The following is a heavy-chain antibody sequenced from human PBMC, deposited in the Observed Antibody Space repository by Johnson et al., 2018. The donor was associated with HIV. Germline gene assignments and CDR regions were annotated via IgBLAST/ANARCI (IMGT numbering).Heavy chain of an antibody. D-gene: IGHD2-8*02. J-gene: IGHJ3*02. CDR3: AREPWSHDAFYI. Sequence: VQLVESGGGVVRPGGSLRLCCAASGFTFDDYGMSWVRQAPGKGLEWVSDINWNSGSIGYADSVKGRFTISRDNSKNTLYLQMNSLRAEDTAVYYCAREPWSHDAFYIWGQGTMVTVSS. V-gene: IGHV3-20*04. CDR1: GFTFDDYG. CDR2: INWNSGSI.